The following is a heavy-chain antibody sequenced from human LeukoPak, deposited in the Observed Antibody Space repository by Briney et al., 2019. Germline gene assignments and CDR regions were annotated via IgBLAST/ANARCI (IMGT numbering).Heavy chain of an antibody. CDR2: IYYSGNT. Sequence: PSETLSLTCTVSGVSISSSYSYWGWIRQPPGMGLEWIGSIYYSGNTYYNASLKSQVSISIDTSKNQFSLRLTSVTAADTAVYYCARQTGSGLFILPGGQGTLVTVSS. V-gene: IGHV4-39*01. J-gene: IGHJ4*02. CDR1: GVSISSSYSY. CDR3: ARQTGSGLFILP. D-gene: IGHD3/OR15-3a*01.